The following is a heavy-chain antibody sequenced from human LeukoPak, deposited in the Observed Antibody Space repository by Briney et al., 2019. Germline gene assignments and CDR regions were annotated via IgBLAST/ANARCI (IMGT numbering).Heavy chain of an antibody. Sequence: SETLSLTCTVSGGSISSSSYYWGWIRQLPGKGLEWIGSIFYSGSTYYNPALKSRVTISVDTSKNQFSLKLRSVTAADTAVYYCARLYCSGGSCYSGLGSADYWGQGTLVTVSS. CDR3: ARLYCSGGSCYSGLGSADY. CDR2: IFYSGST. CDR1: GGSISSSSYY. D-gene: IGHD2-15*01. J-gene: IGHJ4*02. V-gene: IGHV4-39*01.